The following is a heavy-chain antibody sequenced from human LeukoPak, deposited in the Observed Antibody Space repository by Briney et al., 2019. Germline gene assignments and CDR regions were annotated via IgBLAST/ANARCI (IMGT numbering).Heavy chain of an antibody. Sequence: GGSLRLSCATSGFSFTDYPMNWVRQAPGKGLEWISNIRTTAEGAKYAYYADSVKGRVTISRDDGKNTLCLHMNSLRDDDTAVYYCATDQRYAFDYWGRGILVTVSS. CDR1: GFSFTDYP. D-gene: IGHD3-9*01. V-gene: IGHV3-48*02. CDR3: ATDQRYAFDY. J-gene: IGHJ4*02. CDR2: IRTTAEGAKYA.